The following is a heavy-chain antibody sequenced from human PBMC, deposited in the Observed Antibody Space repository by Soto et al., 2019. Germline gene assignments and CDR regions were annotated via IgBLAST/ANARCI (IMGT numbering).Heavy chain of an antibody. CDR3: VRGPYYGLYYFDS. D-gene: IGHD3-10*01. CDR1: GFTIGSYG. Sequence: GGSLRLSCAASGFTIGSYGMHWVRQAPGKGLEWVAGLWYDGDDKYYGDSVKGRLTISRGNSRNTLYLQMNSLRAEDTAVYYCVRGPYYGLYYFDSWGQGTLVTVSS. V-gene: IGHV3-33*01. CDR2: LWYDGDDK. J-gene: IGHJ4*02.